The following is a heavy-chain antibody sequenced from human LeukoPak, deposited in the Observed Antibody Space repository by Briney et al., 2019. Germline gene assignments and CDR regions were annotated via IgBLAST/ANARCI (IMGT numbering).Heavy chain of an antibody. CDR2: IYYSGST. CDR1: GGPISSSSYY. V-gene: IGHV4-39*07. Sequence: SETLSLTCTVSGGPISSSSYYWGWIRQPPGKGLEWIGSIYYSGSTYYNPSLKSRVTISVDTSKNQFSLKLSSVTAADTAVYYCALYDSSGCSPGAFDIWGQGTMVTVSS. D-gene: IGHD3-22*01. CDR3: ALYDSSGCSPGAFDI. J-gene: IGHJ3*02.